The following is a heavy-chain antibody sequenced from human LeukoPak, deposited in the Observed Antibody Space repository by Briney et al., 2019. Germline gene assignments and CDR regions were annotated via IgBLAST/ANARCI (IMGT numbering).Heavy chain of an antibody. CDR3: AIQNFDY. J-gene: IGHJ4*02. CDR1: GFTLSNYA. CDR2: ISDSGGST. V-gene: IGHV3-23*01. Sequence: GGSLRLSCAASGFTLSNYAMSWVRQAPGQGLEWVSTISDSGGSTYYADSVKGRFTLSRDNSKSTLSLQMNSLRADDTAVYYCAIQNFDYWGQGTLVTVSS.